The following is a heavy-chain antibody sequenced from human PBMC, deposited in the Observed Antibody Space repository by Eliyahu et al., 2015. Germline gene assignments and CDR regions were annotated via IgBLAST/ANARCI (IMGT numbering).Heavy chain of an antibody. CDR1: GGSVSXXSYY. CDR2: IYYSGST. D-gene: IGHD2-2*01. J-gene: IGHJ4*02. Sequence: QVQLQESGPGLVKPSETLSLTCTVSGGSVSXXSYYWXWIRQPPGKGLEWIGYIYYSGSTNYNPXLKSRVTISVDTSKNQFSLKLSSVTAADTAVYYCARALGYCSSTSCYVGPQQTDYWGQGTLVTVSS. CDR3: ARALGYCSSTSCYVGPQQTDY. V-gene: IGHV4-61*01.